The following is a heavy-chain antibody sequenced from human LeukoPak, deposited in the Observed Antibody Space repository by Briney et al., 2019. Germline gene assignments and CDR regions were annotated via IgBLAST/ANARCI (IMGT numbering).Heavy chain of an antibody. CDR3: ARDLEGSSGFDY. D-gene: IGHD6-13*01. Sequence: PGGTLRLSCAASGFTFNNYGMNWVRQAPGKGLEWVSGISGSGGSTYYADSVKGRFTISRDNAKNSLYLQMNSLRAEDTAVYYCARDLEGSSGFDYWGHGTLVTVSS. V-gene: IGHV3-48*04. CDR1: GFTFNNYG. CDR2: ISGSGGST. J-gene: IGHJ4*01.